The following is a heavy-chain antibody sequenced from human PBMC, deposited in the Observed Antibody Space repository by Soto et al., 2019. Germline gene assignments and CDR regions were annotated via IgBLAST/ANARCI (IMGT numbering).Heavy chain of an antibody. J-gene: IGHJ5*02. CDR2: IYHSGST. CDR1: GGSISSSNW. Sequence: SETLSLTCAVSGGSISSSNWWSWVRQPPGKGLEWIGEIYHSGSTNYNPSLRSRVTISVDKYQNQFSLKLSSVTAADTAMYYCVRVTGSGSWFDPWGQGTLVTVSS. D-gene: IGHD3-10*01. V-gene: IGHV4-4*02. CDR3: VRVTGSGSWFDP.